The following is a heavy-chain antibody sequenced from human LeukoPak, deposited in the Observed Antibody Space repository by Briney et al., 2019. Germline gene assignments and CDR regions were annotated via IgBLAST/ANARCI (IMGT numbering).Heavy chain of an antibody. D-gene: IGHD6-13*01. CDR2: INPNSGGT. CDR3: ARASSSSWYRHDAFDI. Sequence: GGSVKVSFKASGYTFTGYYMHWVRQAPGQGLEWMGWINPNSGGTNYAQKFQGRVTMTRDTSISTAYMELSRLRSDDTAVYYCARASSSSWYRHDAFDIWGQGTMVTVSS. V-gene: IGHV1-2*02. CDR1: GYTFTGYY. J-gene: IGHJ3*02.